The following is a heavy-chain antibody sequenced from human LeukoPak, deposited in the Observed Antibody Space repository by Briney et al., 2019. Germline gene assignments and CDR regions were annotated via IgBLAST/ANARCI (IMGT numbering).Heavy chain of an antibody. CDR1: GGSFSGYY. CDR2: INHSGST. CDR3: ASYYYDSSGYYYIQYFQH. V-gene: IGHV4-34*01. Sequence: SETLSLTCAVYGGSFSGYYWSWIRQPPGKGLEWIGEINHSGSTNYNPSLKSRVTISVDTSENQFSLKLSSVTAADTAVYYCASYYYDSSGYYYIQYFQHWGQGTLVTVSS. D-gene: IGHD3-22*01. J-gene: IGHJ1*01.